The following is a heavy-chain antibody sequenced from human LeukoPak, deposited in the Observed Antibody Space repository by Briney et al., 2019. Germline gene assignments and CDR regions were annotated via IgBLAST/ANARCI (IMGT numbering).Heavy chain of an antibody. J-gene: IGHJ4*02. CDR2: ISAYNGNT. CDR1: GYTFTSYG. V-gene: IGHV1-18*01. Sequence: ASVKVSCKASGYTFTSYGIGWVRQAPGQGLEWMGWISAYNGNTNYAQKLQGRVTMTTDTSTSTAYMELRSLRSDDTAVYYCARDDCTNGVCLGSFDYWGQGTLVTVSS. D-gene: IGHD2-8*01. CDR3: ARDDCTNGVCLGSFDY.